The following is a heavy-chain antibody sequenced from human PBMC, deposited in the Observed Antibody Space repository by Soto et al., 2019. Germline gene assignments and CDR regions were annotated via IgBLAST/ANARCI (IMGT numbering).Heavy chain of an antibody. CDR2: ISAYNGNT. J-gene: IGHJ6*02. Sequence: ASVKVSCKASGYTFTSYAMHWVRQAPGQGLEWMGWISAYNGNTNYAQKLQGRVTMTTDTSTSTAYMELRSLRSDDTAVYYCARDGGSGSYYYYYGMDVWGQGTTVTVSS. D-gene: IGHD1-26*01. V-gene: IGHV1-18*01. CDR1: GYTFTSYA. CDR3: ARDGGSGSYYYYYGMDV.